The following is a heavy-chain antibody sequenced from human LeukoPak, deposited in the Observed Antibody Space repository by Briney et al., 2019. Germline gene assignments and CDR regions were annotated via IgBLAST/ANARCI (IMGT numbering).Heavy chain of an antibody. Sequence: GGSLRLSCSASGFTFTTYGMNRVRQAPGKGLEWVSSISSSSSYIYYADSVKGRFTISRDNAKNSLYLQMNSLRAEDTAVYYCAPADYYGSGSYPDYWGQGTLVTVSS. J-gene: IGHJ4*02. V-gene: IGHV3-21*01. D-gene: IGHD3-10*01. CDR1: GFTFTTYG. CDR3: APADYYGSGSYPDY. CDR2: ISSSSSYI.